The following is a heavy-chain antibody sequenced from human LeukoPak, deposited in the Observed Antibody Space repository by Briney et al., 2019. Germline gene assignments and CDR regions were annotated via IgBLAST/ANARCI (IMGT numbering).Heavy chain of an antibody. CDR3: AKMVGSSWALFDY. Sequence: GGSLRLSCAASGFTFSSYWMSWVRQAPGKGLEWVANIKKDGSERYYVDSVKGRFTISRDNAKNSLYLQMNSLRGEDTAVYYCAKMVGSSWALFDYWGQGTLVTVSS. D-gene: IGHD6-13*01. V-gene: IGHV3-7*01. J-gene: IGHJ4*02. CDR2: IKKDGSER. CDR1: GFTFSSYW.